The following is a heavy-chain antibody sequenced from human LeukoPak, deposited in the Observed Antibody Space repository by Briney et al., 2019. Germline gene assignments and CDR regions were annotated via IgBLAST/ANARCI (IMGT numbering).Heavy chain of an antibody. CDR1: GFTFSSYS. V-gene: IGHV3-48*01. CDR3: ARGYLLGASGY. D-gene: IGHD3-10*01. CDR2: ISSSSSTI. J-gene: IGHJ4*02. Sequence: LAGGSLRLSCAASGFTFSSYSMNWVRQAPGKGLEWVSYISSSSSTIYYADSVKGRFTISRDSARNSLYLQMNSLRAEDTAVYYCARGYLLGASGYWGQGTLVTVSS.